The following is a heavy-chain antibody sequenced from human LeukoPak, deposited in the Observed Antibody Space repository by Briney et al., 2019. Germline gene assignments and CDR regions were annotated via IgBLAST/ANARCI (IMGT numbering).Heavy chain of an antibody. Sequence: SQTLSLTCAVSGGSIGSGGYSWSWIRQPPGKGLEWIGYIYHSGSTYYNPSLKSRVTISVDRSKNQFSLKLSSVTAADTAVYYCARRYCSSTSCYSFDYWGQGTLVTVSS. J-gene: IGHJ4*02. CDR3: ARRYCSSTSCYSFDY. CDR1: GGSIGSGGYS. V-gene: IGHV4-30-2*01. CDR2: IYHSGST. D-gene: IGHD2-2*01.